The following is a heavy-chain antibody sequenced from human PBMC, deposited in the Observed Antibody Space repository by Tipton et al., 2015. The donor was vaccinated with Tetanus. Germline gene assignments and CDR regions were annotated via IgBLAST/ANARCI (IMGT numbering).Heavy chain of an antibody. CDR2: IHSSGST. V-gene: IGHV4-59*01. D-gene: IGHD3-9*01. Sequence: TLSLTCTASGGSISSYYWSWIRQPPGKGPEWIGQIHSSGSTNYNPSLKSRVTISVDTSKNQFSLKLSSVTAADTAVYYCARVIYDILTGYHIDYWGQGTLVTVSS. CDR3: ARVIYDILTGYHIDY. J-gene: IGHJ4*02. CDR1: GGSISSYY.